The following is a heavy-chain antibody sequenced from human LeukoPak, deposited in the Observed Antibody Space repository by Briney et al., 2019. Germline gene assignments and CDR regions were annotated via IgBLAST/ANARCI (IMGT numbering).Heavy chain of an antibody. CDR1: GGSISSGSYY. V-gene: IGHV4-39*07. Sequence: SETPSLTCTVSGGSISSGSYYWGWIRQPPGKGLEWIGSIYYSGSTYYNPSLKSRVTISVETSKNQFSLKLSSVTAADTAVYYCARVVGSGNFDYLGQGTLVTVSS. CDR3: ARVVGSGNFDY. CDR2: IYYSGST. J-gene: IGHJ4*02. D-gene: IGHD2-15*01.